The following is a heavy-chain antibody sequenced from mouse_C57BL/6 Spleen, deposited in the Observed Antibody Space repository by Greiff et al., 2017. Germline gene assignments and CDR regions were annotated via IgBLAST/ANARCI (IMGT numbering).Heavy chain of an antibody. Sequence: EVQLQQSGPELVKPGASVKISCKASGYSFTDYNMNWVKQSPGKSLEWIGVINPDYGTTNYNQKFKGKATLTVDQSTSTAYMQLNSLTSADSAVYYCARDYGSSYGGVDDWGQGTTVTVSA. CDR3: ARDYGSSYGGVDD. V-gene: IGHV1-39*01. D-gene: IGHD1-1*01. CDR1: GYSFTDYN. CDR2: INPDYGTT. J-gene: IGHJ4*01.